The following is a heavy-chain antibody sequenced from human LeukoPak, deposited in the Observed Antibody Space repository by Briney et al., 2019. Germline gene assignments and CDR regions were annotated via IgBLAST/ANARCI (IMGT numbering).Heavy chain of an antibody. CDR1: GYRFTSDS. J-gene: IGHJ4*02. Sequence: MSGESLKISCKVSGYRFTSDSISWVRQMPGKGLEWMGRIDPSDSYTHYSPSFQGHVSFSADKSINTAYVQWSSLTASDTAMYYCASGGDWFDYWGQGTPVTVSS. CDR3: ASGGDWFDY. D-gene: IGHD2-21*02. CDR2: IDPSDSYT. V-gene: IGHV5-10-1*01.